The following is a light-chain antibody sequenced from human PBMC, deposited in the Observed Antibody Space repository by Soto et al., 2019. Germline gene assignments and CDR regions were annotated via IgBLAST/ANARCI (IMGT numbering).Light chain of an antibody. V-gene: IGKV3-11*01. CDR2: DAS. Sequence: EIVLTQSPATLSLSPGETATLSCRASQSVSSSLAWYQQKPGQTPRLLIYDASNRATGIPARFSGSGSGTDFTLTATSLEPADFAVYYCQHRNSWPLTFGGGTKVEIK. CDR3: QHRNSWPLT. CDR1: QSVSSS. J-gene: IGKJ4*01.